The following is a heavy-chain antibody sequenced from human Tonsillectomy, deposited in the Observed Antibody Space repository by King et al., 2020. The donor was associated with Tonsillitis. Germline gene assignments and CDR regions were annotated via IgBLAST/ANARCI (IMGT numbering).Heavy chain of an antibody. D-gene: IGHD6-13*01. J-gene: IGHJ3*02. CDR1: EFTVSSNY. CDR2: IYSAGST. CDR3: ATPGHSSRRCAFDI. Sequence: VQLVESGGGLVQPGGSLRLSCAASEFTVSSNYMSWVRQAPGKGLEWVSIIYSAGSTTYADSVKGRFTISRHDSKNMLYLQMNSLRDEDTAVYYCATPGHSSRRCAFDIWGQGTTVTVSS. V-gene: IGHV3-53*04.